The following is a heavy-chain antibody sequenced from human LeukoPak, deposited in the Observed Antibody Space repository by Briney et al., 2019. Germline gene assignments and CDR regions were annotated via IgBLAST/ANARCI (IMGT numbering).Heavy chain of an antibody. CDR3: ARSSARRLDY. Sequence: PSETLSLTCALYGGSFSGYYRSWIRQPPGKGLEWIGEINHSGSTNYNPSLKSRVTISVDTSKNQFSLKLSSVTAADTAVYYRARSSARRLDYWGQGTLVTVSS. CDR2: INHSGST. J-gene: IGHJ4*02. V-gene: IGHV4-34*01. D-gene: IGHD6-6*01. CDR1: GGSFSGYY.